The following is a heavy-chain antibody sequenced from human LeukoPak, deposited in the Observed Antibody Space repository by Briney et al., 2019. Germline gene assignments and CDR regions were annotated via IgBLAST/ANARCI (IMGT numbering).Heavy chain of an antibody. CDR1: GFTVSSNY. CDR3: ARGARRYYYGSGSYEDY. Sequence: GGSLRLSCAASGFTVSSNYMSWVRQAPGKGLEWVSVIYSGGSTYYADSVKGRFTISRDNSKNTLYLQMNSLRAEDTAVYYCARGARRYYYGSGSYEDYWGQGTLVTVSS. D-gene: IGHD3-10*01. V-gene: IGHV3-66*01. CDR2: IYSGGST. J-gene: IGHJ4*02.